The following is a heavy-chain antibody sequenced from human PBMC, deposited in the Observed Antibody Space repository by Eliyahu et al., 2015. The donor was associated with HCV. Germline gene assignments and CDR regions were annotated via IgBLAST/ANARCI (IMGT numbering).Heavy chain of an antibody. Sequence: EVQLLESGGGLVQPGGSLRLSCAASGFXFSSYAMXWVRQAPGKGLEGVSAISGSGGSTYYADSVKGRFTISRDNSKNTLYLQMNSLRAEDTAVYYCAKDVRMTTVVIPWGVSFDYWGQGTLVTVSS. CDR1: GFXFSSYA. J-gene: IGHJ4*02. V-gene: IGHV3-23*01. D-gene: IGHD4-23*01. CDR3: AKDVRMTTVVIPWGVSFDY. CDR2: ISGSGGST.